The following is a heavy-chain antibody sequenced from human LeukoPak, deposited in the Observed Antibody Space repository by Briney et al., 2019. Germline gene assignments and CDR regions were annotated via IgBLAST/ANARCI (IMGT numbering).Heavy chain of an antibody. CDR2: IYYSGRT. J-gene: IGHJ4*02. V-gene: IGHV4-59*01. CDR1: SGSINSYY. D-gene: IGHD3-10*01. CDR3: ERTPDRGGFDF. Sequence: SETLSLTCTVSSGSINSYYWSWVRQPPGKGLEYIGYIYYSGRTHYNPSLKSRVTISVDTSKNQFSLSLSSVTAADTAVYYCERTPDRGGFDFWGQGMLVTVSS.